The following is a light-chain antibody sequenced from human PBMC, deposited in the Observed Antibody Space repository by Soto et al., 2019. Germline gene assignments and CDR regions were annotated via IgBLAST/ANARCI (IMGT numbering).Light chain of an antibody. CDR2: SNN. J-gene: IGLJ1*01. CDR1: SSNIGSNT. V-gene: IGLV1-44*01. Sequence: QSVLTQPPSASVTPGQRVTISCSGSSSNIGSNTVNWYQQLPGTAPKLLIYSNNQRPSGVPDRFSGSKSGTSASLAISGLQSEDEADYYCAAWDDSLNGPYVFGTGTQLTVL. CDR3: AAWDDSLNGPYV.